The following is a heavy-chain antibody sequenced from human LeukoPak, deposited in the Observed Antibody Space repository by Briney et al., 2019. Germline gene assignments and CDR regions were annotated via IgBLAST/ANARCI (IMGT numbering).Heavy chain of an antibody. CDR2: IKGDGSEK. CDR1: GFSFNNYW. Sequence: PGGSLRLSCAASGFSFNNYWMTWVRQAPGKGLEWVANIKGDGSEKNYVDSAKGRFTISRDNAQNSLYLQMNSLRAEDSAVYYCATEGIPGRVFRGVIDYWGQGILVTVSS. J-gene: IGHJ4*02. CDR3: ATEGIPGRVFRGVIDY. D-gene: IGHD3-10*01. V-gene: IGHV3-7*01.